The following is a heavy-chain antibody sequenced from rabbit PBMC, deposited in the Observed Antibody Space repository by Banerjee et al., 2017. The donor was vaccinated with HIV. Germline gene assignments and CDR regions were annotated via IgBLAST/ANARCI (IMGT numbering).Heavy chain of an antibody. J-gene: IGHJ3*01. D-gene: IGHD8-1*01. CDR2: IDNGDGST. CDR1: GIDFSSYYY. Sequence: QEQLEESGGGLVKPGGSLTLTCKASGIDFSSYYYMCWVRQAPGKGPEWIACIDNGDGSTHYASWAKGRFTISKTSSTTVTLQMTSLTAADTATYFCARAGYVGNSYDLWGQGTLVTVS. V-gene: IGHV1S45*01. CDR3: ARAGYVGNSYDL.